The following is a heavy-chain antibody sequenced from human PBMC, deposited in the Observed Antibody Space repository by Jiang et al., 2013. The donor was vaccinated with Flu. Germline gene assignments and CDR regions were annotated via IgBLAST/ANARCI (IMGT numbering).Heavy chain of an antibody. Sequence: QSGSELKKPGASVKVSCKTSGYTFTNYAMNWVRQAPGQGLEWMGWINTNTGNPTYAQGFTGRFVFSLDTSVSTAYLQISSLKAEDTAVYYCARGRMVRGVTVLDFDYWGQGTLVTVSS. J-gene: IGHJ4*02. D-gene: IGHD3-10*01. CDR2: INTNTGNP. CDR3: ARGRMVRGVTVLDFDY. V-gene: IGHV7-4-1*02. CDR1: GYTFTNYA.